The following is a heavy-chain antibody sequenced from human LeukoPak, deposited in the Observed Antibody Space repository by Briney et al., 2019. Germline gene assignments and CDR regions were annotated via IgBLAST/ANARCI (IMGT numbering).Heavy chain of an antibody. CDR3: ASTPYGSGSYYRY. V-gene: IGHV3-53*01. CDR2: IYSGGST. Sequence: GGSLRLSCAASGFTVSSNYMSWVRQAPGKGLEWVSVIYSGGSTYYADSVKGRFTISRDNSKNTLYLQMNSLRAEDTAVYYCASTPYGSGSYYRYWGQGTLVTVSS. J-gene: IGHJ4*02. CDR1: GFTVSSNY. D-gene: IGHD3-10*01.